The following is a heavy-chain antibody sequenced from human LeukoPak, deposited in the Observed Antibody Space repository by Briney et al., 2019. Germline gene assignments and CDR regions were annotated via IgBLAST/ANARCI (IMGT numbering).Heavy chain of an antibody. CDR3: ARGIGWLTDH. J-gene: IGHJ4*02. D-gene: IGHD6-19*01. V-gene: IGHV4-61*01. CDR1: GGSASSGTYF. Sequence: SETLSLTCTVSGGSASSGTYFLNWTRQPPGKGLEWIGYFDYNGRTNYRPSLKSRVTISIDTSKNQFSLKVRSVTAADTAVYYCARGIGWLTDHWGQGTLVTVSS. CDR2: FDYNGRT.